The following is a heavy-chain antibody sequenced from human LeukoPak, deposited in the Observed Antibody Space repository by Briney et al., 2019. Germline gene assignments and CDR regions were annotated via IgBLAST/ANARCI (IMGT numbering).Heavy chain of an antibody. J-gene: IGHJ4*02. D-gene: IGHD2-15*01. V-gene: IGHV3-30-3*01. CDR1: GFTFSSYA. CDR2: ISYDGSNK. CDR3: ARDGRAAGKISFDY. Sequence: PGGSLRLSCAASGFTFSSYAMHWVRQAPGKGLEWVAVISYDGSNKYYADSVKGRFTISRDNSKNTLYLQMSSLRAEDTAVYYCARDGRAAGKISFDYWGQGTLVTVSS.